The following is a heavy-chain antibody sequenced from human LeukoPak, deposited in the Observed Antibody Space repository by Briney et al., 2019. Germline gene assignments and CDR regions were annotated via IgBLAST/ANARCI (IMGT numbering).Heavy chain of an antibody. Sequence: ASVKVSCKASGYTFTGYYMHWVRQAPGQGLEWMGWMNPNSGNTGYAQKFQGRVTMTRNTSISTAYMELSSLRSEDTAVYYCARANLRGYSGYGLDYWGQGTLVTVSS. J-gene: IGHJ4*02. V-gene: IGHV1-8*02. CDR3: ARANLRGYSGYGLDY. CDR1: GYTFTGYY. D-gene: IGHD5-12*01. CDR2: MNPNSGNT.